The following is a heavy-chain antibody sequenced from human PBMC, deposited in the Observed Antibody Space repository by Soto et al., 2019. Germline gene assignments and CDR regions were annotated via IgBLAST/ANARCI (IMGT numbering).Heavy chain of an antibody. Sequence: GESLKISCESSGYTFANYWIGWVRQVPGKGLEWVAIIYPSDSRTIYSPSFQGQVTISADKSISTAYLQWTSLRASDTAMYYCARQIYDSDTGPNFQYYFDSWGQGTRSPSP. D-gene: IGHD3-22*01. CDR3: ARQIYDSDTGPNFQYYFDS. CDR2: IYPSDSRT. V-gene: IGHV5-51*01. CDR1: GYTFANYW. J-gene: IGHJ4*02.